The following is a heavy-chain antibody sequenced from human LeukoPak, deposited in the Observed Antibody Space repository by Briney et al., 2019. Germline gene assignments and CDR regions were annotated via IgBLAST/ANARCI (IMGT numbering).Heavy chain of an antibody. CDR2: KXXXGXX. J-gene: IGHJ2*01. CDR3: ARSRPYCGGDCYPPLGWYFDL. V-gene: IGHV4-59*01. CDR1: GGSSXSYY. D-gene: IGHD2-21*02. Sequence: PSETLSLTCSGSGGSSXSYYXSXXXQPPGXXXXRXGYKXXXGXXNYXPSLKTRVTIXVDTSKNQFSLKLSSVTSADTAVYYCARSRPYCGGDCYPPLGWYFDLWGRGTLVTVSS.